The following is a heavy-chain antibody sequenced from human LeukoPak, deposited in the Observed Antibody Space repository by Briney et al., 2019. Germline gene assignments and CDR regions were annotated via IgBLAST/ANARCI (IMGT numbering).Heavy chain of an antibody. CDR1: GFTFSSYW. D-gene: IGHD3-10*01. CDR2: IKQDGSEK. J-gene: IGHJ6*02. Sequence: PGGSLRLSCAASGFTFSSYWMSWVRQAPGKGLEWVANIKQDGSEKYYVDSVKGRFTISRDNAKNSLYLQMNSLRAEDTAVYYCARALYGSGHYDMDVWGQGTTVTVSS. CDR3: ARALYGSGHYDMDV. V-gene: IGHV3-7*01.